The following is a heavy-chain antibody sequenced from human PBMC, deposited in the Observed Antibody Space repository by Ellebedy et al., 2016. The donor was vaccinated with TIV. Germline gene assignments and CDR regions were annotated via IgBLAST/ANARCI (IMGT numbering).Heavy chain of an antibody. CDR2: ISWDGSFT. V-gene: IGHV3-43D*03. CDR1: GFIFDDYA. CDR3: ARGYTRVDTIMDLDC. Sequence: GESLKISCAASGFIFDDYAMHWVRQAPGKGLEWVSLISWDGSFTDYADSLKGRFTISRDNSKNSLYLEMNSLSSDDSALYYCARGYTRVDTIMDLDCWGQGTLVSVSS. J-gene: IGHJ4*02. D-gene: IGHD5-18*01.